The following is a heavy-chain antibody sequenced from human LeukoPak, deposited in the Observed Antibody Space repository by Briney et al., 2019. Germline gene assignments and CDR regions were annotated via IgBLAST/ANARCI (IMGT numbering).Heavy chain of an antibody. D-gene: IGHD3-10*01. V-gene: IGHV3-74*01. Sequence: GGSLRLSCAASGFTFSRYWMHWVRQAPGEGLVWVSRIDEHGSTTDYADSVEGRFTIYRDNAKSTLYLQMNSLRVEDTAVYYCARDVAGSGRHWGQGTLVTVSS. J-gene: IGHJ4*02. CDR1: GFTFSRYW. CDR3: ARDVAGSGRH. CDR2: IDEHGSTT.